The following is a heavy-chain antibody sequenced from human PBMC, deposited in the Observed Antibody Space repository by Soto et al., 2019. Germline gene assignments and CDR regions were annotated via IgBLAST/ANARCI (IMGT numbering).Heavy chain of an antibody. CDR2: ISSSGSTI. J-gene: IGHJ3*02. V-gene: IGHV3-11*01. CDR1: GFTFSDYY. Sequence: PGGSLRLSCAASGFTFSDYYMSWIRQAPGKGLEWVSYISSSGSTIYYADSVKGRFTISRDNAKNSLYLQMNSLRAEDTAVYYCARLLVAATPGDSFAIWGRRTMVTVSS. CDR3: ARLLVAATPGDSFAI. D-gene: IGHD2-15*01.